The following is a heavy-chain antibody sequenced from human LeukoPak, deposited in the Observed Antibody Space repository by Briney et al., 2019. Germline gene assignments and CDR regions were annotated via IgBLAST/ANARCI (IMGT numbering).Heavy chain of an antibody. CDR1: GFTFRSFA. D-gene: IGHD2-2*01. CDR2: ISASGHYI. J-gene: IGHJ6*03. Sequence: GGSLRLSCEASGFTFRSFAMSWVRQAPGKGLEWLSGISASGHYIYQADSVKGRFTISRDNSKNTLYIEINSLRVEDTAVYYCARNGSWGDYQFYFYMDVWGKGTTVTVTS. V-gene: IGHV3-23*01. CDR3: ARNGSWGDYQFYFYMDV.